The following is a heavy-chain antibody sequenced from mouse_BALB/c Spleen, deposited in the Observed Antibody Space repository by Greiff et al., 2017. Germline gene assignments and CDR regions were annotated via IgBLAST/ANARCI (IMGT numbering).Heavy chain of an antibody. CDR1: GYSITSGYY. Sequence: DVQLQESGPGLVKPSQSLSLTCSVTGYSITSGYYWNWIRQFPGNKLEWMGYISYDGSNNYNPSLKNRISITRDTSKNQFFLKLNSVTTEDTATYYCARDGGNSWFAYWGQGTLVTVSA. V-gene: IGHV3-6*02. J-gene: IGHJ3*01. CDR2: ISYDGSN. CDR3: ARDGGNSWFAY. D-gene: IGHD2-1*01.